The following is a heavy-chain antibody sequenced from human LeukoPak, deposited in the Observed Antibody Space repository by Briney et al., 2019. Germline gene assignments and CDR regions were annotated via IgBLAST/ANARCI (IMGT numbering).Heavy chain of an antibody. D-gene: IGHD2-15*01. CDR1: GFTFSSYA. V-gene: IGHV3-23*01. CDR3: ARKVAGPNNWLVP. Sequence: PPGGSLILSCAVSGFTFSSYAMSWVRQAPGKGLEWVSVISGSGDDTNYADSVKGRFTISRDNSKNTLYLQMNSLRAEDTAVYYCARKVAGPNNWLVPWGERSLVSVSS. J-gene: IGHJ5*02. CDR2: ISGSGDDT.